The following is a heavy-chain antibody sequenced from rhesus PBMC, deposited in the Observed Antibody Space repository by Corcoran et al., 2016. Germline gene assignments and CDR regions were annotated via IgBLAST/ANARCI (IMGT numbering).Heavy chain of an antibody. J-gene: IGHJ5-2*02. CDR2: ISYSGNT. V-gene: IGHV4-122*02. CDR3: ARDRGNYYSGSYYYV. CDR1: GGSIRNDNHY. D-gene: IGHD3-16*01. Sequence: QVQLQESGPGLLKPSETLSLTCAVSGGSIRNDNHYWSWIRQPPGKGLEWIGYISYSGNTRYNPALERRVSISRDTSKNQFSLKLNSVTAADTAVYYCARDRGNYYSGSYYYVWGRGILVTVSS.